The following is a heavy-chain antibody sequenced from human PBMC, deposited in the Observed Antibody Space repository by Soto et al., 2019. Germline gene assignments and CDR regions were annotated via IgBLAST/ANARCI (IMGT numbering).Heavy chain of an antibody. D-gene: IGHD3-10*01. J-gene: IGHJ6*02. CDR3: TREGSAPYYYYAMGA. V-gene: IGHV1-3*04. Sequence: ASVKVSCKASGYTFTSYAMHWVRQAPGQRLEWMGWINTHNGNTKYAQNLQGRVFMTADTSTNTAYMELRSLRSDDTAIYFCTREGSAPYYYYAMGAWGQGTTVTVSS. CDR1: GYTFTSYA. CDR2: INTHNGNT.